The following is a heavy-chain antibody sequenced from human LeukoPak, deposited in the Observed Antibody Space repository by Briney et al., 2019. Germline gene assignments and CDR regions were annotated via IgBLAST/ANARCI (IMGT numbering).Heavy chain of an antibody. J-gene: IGHJ3*02. CDR3: ASGYCSSTSCYSAFDI. D-gene: IGHD2-2*03. V-gene: IGHV3-30-3*01. Sequence: PGGSLRLSCAASGFTFSSYAMHWVRQAPGKGLEWVAVISYDGSNKYYADSVKGRFTISRDNSKNTLYLQMNSLRAEDTAVYYCASGYCSSTSCYSAFDIWGQGTMVTVSS. CDR2: ISYDGSNK. CDR1: GFTFSSYA.